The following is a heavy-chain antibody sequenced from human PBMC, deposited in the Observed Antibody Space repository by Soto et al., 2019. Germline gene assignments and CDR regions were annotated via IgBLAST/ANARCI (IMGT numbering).Heavy chain of an antibody. J-gene: IGHJ3*02. CDR2: TSAYNGNT. V-gene: IGHV1-18*01. Sequence: EASLNGSLRASVYTFTVYGISWGREAPGQGLDWMGWTSAYNGNTNYAQKLQGRVTMTTDTSTSTAYMELRSLRADDTAVYYFARVRPHENTGGHFDAFDIWGQGTMVTVSS. CDR1: VYTFTVYG. CDR3: ARVRPHENTGGHFDAFDI.